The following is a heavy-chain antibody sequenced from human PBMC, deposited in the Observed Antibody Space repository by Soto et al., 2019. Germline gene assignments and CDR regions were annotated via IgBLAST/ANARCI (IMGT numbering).Heavy chain of an antibody. D-gene: IGHD3-10*01. J-gene: IGHJ3*02. CDR3: AREGTGPLGNAFDI. CDR2: IIPILGIA. CDR1: GGTFSSYT. Sequence: ASVKVSCKASGGTFSSYTISWVRQAPGQGLEWMGRIIPILGIANYAQKFQGRVTITADKSTSTAYMELSSMRSEDTAVYYCAREGTGPLGNAFDIWGQGTMVTVSS. V-gene: IGHV1-69*04.